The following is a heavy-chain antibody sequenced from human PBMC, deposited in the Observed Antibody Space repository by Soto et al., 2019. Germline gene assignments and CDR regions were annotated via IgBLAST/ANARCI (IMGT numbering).Heavy chain of an antibody. J-gene: IGHJ3*02. CDR1: GFTFSSYS. D-gene: IGHD6-13*01. V-gene: IGHV3-48*01. Sequence: GGSLRLSCAASGFTFSSYSMNWVRQAPGKGLEWVSHISSSSSTIYYADSVKGRFTISRDNAKNSLYLQMNSLRAEDTAVYYCARVGYSSSWYRSAFDIWGQGTMVTVSS. CDR2: ISSSSSTI. CDR3: ARVGYSSSWYRSAFDI.